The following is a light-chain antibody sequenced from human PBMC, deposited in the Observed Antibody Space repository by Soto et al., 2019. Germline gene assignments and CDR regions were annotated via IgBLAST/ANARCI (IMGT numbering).Light chain of an antibody. V-gene: IGLV1-44*01. CDR3: AAWDDSLNVLYV. CDR1: SSNIGSNT. J-gene: IGLJ1*01. Sequence: SVLTRPPSASGTPGQRVTITCSGSSSNIGSNTVNWYQQLPGTAPKLLIYSNNQRPSGVPDRFSGSKSGTSASLAISGLQSEDEADYYCAAWDDSLNVLYVFGTGTKVTVL. CDR2: SNN.